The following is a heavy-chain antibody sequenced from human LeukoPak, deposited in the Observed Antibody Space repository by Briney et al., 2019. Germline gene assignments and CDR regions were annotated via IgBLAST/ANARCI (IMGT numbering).Heavy chain of an antibody. Sequence: GGSLRLSCATSRFTFSSYGMSWVRQAPGKGLEWVSAISGSGGSTYYADSVKGRFTISRDNSKNTLYLQMNSLRAEDTAVYYCAKGEYYYDSSGYPYYFDYWGQGTLVTVSS. CDR3: AKGEYYYDSSGYPYYFDY. CDR2: ISGSGGST. J-gene: IGHJ4*02. CDR1: RFTFSSYG. V-gene: IGHV3-23*01. D-gene: IGHD3-22*01.